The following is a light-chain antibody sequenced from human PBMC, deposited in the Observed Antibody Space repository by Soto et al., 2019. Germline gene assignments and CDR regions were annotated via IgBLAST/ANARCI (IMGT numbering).Light chain of an antibody. J-gene: IGKJ1*01. V-gene: IGKV3-11*01. Sequence: EIVLTQSPATLSLSPGERATLSCRASQSVSSYLAWYQQKPGQAPRLLIYDASNRATGIPARFSGSGSGTDFTRTISSLEPEEFAVYYGQQRSNWPWTVGQGTKVEIK. CDR3: QQRSNWPWT. CDR1: QSVSSY. CDR2: DAS.